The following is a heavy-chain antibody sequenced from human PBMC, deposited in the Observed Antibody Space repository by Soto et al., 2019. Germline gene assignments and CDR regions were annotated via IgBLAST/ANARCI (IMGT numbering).Heavy chain of an antibody. CDR1: GFSLSTSGVG. CDR2: IYWDDK. J-gene: IGHJ6*02. CDR3: IQSRCGGDCLQSYASYYYYGMDV. D-gene: IGHD2-21*02. V-gene: IGHV2-5*01. Sequence: SGPTLVNPTQTLTLTCTFSGFSLSTSGVGVGWIRQPPGKALEWLALIYWDDKRYSPSLKSRLTITEDTSKNQVVLTMTNMDPVDTATYYCIQSRCGGDCLQSYASYYYYGMDVWGQGTTVTVSS.